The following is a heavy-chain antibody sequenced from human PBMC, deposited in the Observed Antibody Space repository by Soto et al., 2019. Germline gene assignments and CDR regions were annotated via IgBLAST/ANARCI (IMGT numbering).Heavy chain of an antibody. V-gene: IGHV3-74*01. CDR1: GFTFSSYW. CDR3: ARDGHCITTSCYGNWFDS. CDR2: INNDRSHT. Sequence: EVQLVESGGGLVQPGGSLRLSCAASGFTFSSYWMHWVRQVPGKGLVWVSRINNDRSHTSYADSVKGRFTISRDNARNTLYLEMNSLRAEDTXXXXCARDGHCITTSCYGNWFDSWGQGTLVTVSS. D-gene: IGHD2-2*01. J-gene: IGHJ5*01.